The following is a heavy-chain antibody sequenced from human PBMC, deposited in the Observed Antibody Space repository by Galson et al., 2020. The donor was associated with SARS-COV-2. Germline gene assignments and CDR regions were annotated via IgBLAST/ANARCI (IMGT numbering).Heavy chain of an antibody. CDR2: IYYSGST. J-gene: IGHJ6*02. CDR3: ARSYTYCSGGSCYSNGMDV. CDR1: SVTISSGSYY. D-gene: IGHD2-15*01. V-gene: IGHV4-39*07. Sequence: SETLSLTCTVSSVTISSGSYYWGWIRQPPGMGLEWIGSIYYSGSTYYNASLKSRVTISVDMSKNQFSLKLNSVTAADTAEYYCARSYTYCSGGSCYSNGMDVWGQGTTVTVSS.